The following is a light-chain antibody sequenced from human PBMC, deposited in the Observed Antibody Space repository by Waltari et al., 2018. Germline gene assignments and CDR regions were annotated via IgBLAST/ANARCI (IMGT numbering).Light chain of an antibody. CDR3: QQYNRWPPLT. CDR1: QNIDNN. J-gene: IGKJ4*01. CDR2: GAS. V-gene: IGKV3-15*01. Sequence: VMTQSPAALSVSPGERVTHSCKPSQNIDNNLAWYEQKPGQSPRRLIYGASTRATGVPARFSGSGSGTEFTLTISSLQSEDCAVFYCQQYNRWPPLTFGGGTKVEIK.